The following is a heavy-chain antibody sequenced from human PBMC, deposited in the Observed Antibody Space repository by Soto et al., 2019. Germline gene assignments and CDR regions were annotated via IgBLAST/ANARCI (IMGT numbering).Heavy chain of an antibody. CDR2: INDGSGT. Sequence: EVQLVESGGGLVQPGGSLRLSCAASGFTLSNHWMHWVRQAPGKGLVWVSRINDGSGTSYADSVKGRFTVSRDNAKNTLYLHMNSLSVEDTAVYYCTTVFDNWGQGTLVTVSS. CDR1: GFTLSNHW. J-gene: IGHJ4*02. V-gene: IGHV3-74*01. CDR3: TTVFDN.